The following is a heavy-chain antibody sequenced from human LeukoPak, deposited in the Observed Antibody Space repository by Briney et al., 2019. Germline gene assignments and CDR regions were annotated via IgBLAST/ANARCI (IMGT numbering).Heavy chain of an antibody. CDR3: AKPMRGSYSFDY. D-gene: IGHD1-26*01. Sequence: PGGSLRLSCAASGFTFSSYGMHWVRQAPGEGLEWVAFIRYDGSNKYYADSVKGRFTISRDNSKNTLYLQMNSLRAEDAAVYYCAKPMRGSYSFDYWGQGTLVTISS. J-gene: IGHJ4*02. V-gene: IGHV3-30*02. CDR1: GFTFSSYG. CDR2: IRYDGSNK.